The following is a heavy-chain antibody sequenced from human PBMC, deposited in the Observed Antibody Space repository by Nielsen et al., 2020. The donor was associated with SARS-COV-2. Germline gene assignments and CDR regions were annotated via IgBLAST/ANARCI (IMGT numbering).Heavy chain of an antibody. CDR1: GYRFTAYS. J-gene: IGHJ4*02. CDR2: IDPHSGGT. CDR3: ARGDYSNPNY. V-gene: IGHV1-2*06. D-gene: IGHD4-11*01. Sequence: ASVKVSCKASGYRFTAYSMHWVRQAPGQGPEWMGRIDPHSGGTTYAQKFQGRVTMTRDTSINTAYMELMRLRSDDTAVYYCARGDYSNPNYWGQGSLVTVSS.